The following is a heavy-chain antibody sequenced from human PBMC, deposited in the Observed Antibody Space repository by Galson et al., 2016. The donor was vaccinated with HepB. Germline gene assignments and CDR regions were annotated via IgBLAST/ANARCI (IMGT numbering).Heavy chain of an antibody. Sequence: SVKVSCKASGGTFSSYTISWVRQAPGQGLEWMGGIIPIFGTTNYAQKFQGRVTVTADESTSTAYMDLTSLTSEDTAVYCAQFCSTTSCYEAGYYPGMDVWGQGTTVTVSS. D-gene: IGHD2-2*01. V-gene: IGHV1-69*13. CDR2: IIPIFGTT. J-gene: IGHJ6*02. CDR3: QFCSTTSCYEAGYYPGMDV. CDR1: GGTFSSYT.